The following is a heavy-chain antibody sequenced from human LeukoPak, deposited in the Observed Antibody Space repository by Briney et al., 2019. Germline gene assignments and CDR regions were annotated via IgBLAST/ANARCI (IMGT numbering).Heavy chain of an antibody. J-gene: IGHJ3*02. CDR2: ISSDGSST. CDR3: ARIKEGAFDI. Sequence: PGGSLRLSCAASGFTFSTYWRHGVRQAPGKGLVWVSRISSDGSSTIYADSVKGRFTISRDSAKNTLYLQMNSLRAEDTAVYYCARIKEGAFDIWGQGTMVTVSS. CDR1: GFTFSTYW. V-gene: IGHV3-74*01.